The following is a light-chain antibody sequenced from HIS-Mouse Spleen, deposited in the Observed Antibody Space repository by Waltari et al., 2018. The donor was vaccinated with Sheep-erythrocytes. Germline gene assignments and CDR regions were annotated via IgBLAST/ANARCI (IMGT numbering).Light chain of an antibody. CDR2: DDS. CDR1: NIGSKS. J-gene: IGLJ3*02. CDR3: QVWDSSSDHKV. V-gene: IGLV3-21*02. Sequence: SYVLTQPPSVSVAPGQTARITCGGNNIGSKSVHWYQQKPGQAPVLGVYDDSDRPSGIPARFSGSNSGNTATLTISRVEAGDEADYYCQVWDSSSDHKVFGGGTKLTVL.